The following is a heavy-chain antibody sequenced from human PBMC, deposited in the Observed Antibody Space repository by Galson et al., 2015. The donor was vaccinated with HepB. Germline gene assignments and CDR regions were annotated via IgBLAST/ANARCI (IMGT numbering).Heavy chain of an antibody. CDR3: ARDGFYPSSYYALDV. Sequence: SLRLSCATSAFTFSSYSMNWVRQAPGKGLEWVSFIKRGGDYIYYADSVKGRFTISRDDARNSLYLQMNSLRVEDTAVYYCARDGFYPSSYYALDVWGQGTTVTVSS. CDR2: IKRGGDYI. D-gene: IGHD2/OR15-2a*01. J-gene: IGHJ6*02. V-gene: IGHV3-21*01. CDR1: AFTFSSYS.